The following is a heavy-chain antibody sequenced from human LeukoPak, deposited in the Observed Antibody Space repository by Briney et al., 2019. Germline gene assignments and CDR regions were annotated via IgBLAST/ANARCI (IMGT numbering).Heavy chain of an antibody. D-gene: IGHD5-12*01. CDR3: ARHGTRRAGYNLPLN. V-gene: IGHV4-59*08. J-gene: IGHJ4*02. Sequence: PSETLSLTCTVSGGSISSYYWSWIRQPPGKGLEWIGYIYYSGSTNYNPSLKSRVTISVDTSKNQFSLKLSSVTAADTAVYYCARHGTRRAGYNLPLNGGQGPLVTVPS. CDR1: GGSISSYY. CDR2: IYYSGST.